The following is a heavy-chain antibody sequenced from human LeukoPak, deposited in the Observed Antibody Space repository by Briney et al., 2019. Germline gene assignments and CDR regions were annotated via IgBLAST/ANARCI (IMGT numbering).Heavy chain of an antibody. CDR3: ARVGSTLGYFDY. Sequence: GASVKVSCKASGYTFTSYGISWVRQVPGQGLEWMGWISAYNGNTNYAQKFQGRVTITADKSTSTAYMELSSLRSEDTAVYYCARVGSTLGYFDYWGQGTLVTVSS. V-gene: IGHV1-18*01. CDR1: GYTFTSYG. D-gene: IGHD6-13*01. J-gene: IGHJ4*02. CDR2: ISAYNGNT.